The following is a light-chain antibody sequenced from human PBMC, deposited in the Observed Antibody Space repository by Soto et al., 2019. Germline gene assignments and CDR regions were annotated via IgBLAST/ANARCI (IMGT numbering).Light chain of an antibody. CDR2: DAS. J-gene: IGKJ3*01. V-gene: IGKV3-11*01. Sequence: EIVLTQSPATLSLSPGERATLSCRASQSVSSYLAWYQQKPGQAPRLLIYDASNRATGIPARFSGSGSGTAFTLTISSLEPEDFAVYYCQQRSNWPSFTFGPGTKWISN. CDR1: QSVSSY. CDR3: QQRSNWPSFT.